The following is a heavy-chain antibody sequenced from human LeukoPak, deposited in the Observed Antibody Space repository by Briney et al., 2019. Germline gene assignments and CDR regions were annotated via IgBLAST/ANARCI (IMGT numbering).Heavy chain of an antibody. V-gene: IGHV1-18*01. CDR2: ISAYNGNT. Sequence: ASVKVSCKASGYTFTSYGVSWVRQAPGQGLEWMGWISAYNGNTNYAQKLQGRVTMTTDTSTSTAYMELRSLRSDDTAVYYCARVNERFGELLGFDYWGQGTLVTVSS. D-gene: IGHD3-10*01. CDR3: ARVNERFGELLGFDY. J-gene: IGHJ4*02. CDR1: GYTFTSYG.